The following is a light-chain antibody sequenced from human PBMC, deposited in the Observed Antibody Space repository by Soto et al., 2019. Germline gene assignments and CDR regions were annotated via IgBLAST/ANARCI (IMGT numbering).Light chain of an antibody. CDR1: QDIRNE. J-gene: IGKJ1*01. Sequence: AIPMTQSPSSLSASVGDRVTITCRASQDIRNELGWYQQKPGKAPKVLIYAASYLQSGVPPRFSGSRSGTDFTLTISSLQPEDFATYFCLQDYNYPWTFGQGTKVEIK. CDR2: AAS. CDR3: LQDYNYPWT. V-gene: IGKV1-6*01.